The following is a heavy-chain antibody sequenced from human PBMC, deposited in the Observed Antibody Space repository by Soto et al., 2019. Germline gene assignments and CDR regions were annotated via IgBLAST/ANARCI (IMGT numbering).Heavy chain of an antibody. D-gene: IGHD3-3*01. Sequence: SQTLSLTCAISGDSVSSNSAAWNWIRQSPSRGLEWLGRTYYRSKWYNDYAVSVKSRITINPDTSKNQFSLQLSSVTAADTAVYYCARAAGHYDFWSGSLKYYGMDVWGQGTTVTVSS. CDR1: GDSVSSNSAA. CDR2: TYYRSKWYN. J-gene: IGHJ6*02. CDR3: ARAAGHYDFWSGSLKYYGMDV. V-gene: IGHV6-1*01.